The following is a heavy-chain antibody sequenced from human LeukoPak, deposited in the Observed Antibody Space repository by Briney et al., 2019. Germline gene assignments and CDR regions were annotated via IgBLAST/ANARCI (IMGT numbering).Heavy chain of an antibody. CDR1: GFTFSSYW. V-gene: IGHV3-74*01. Sequence: GGSLRLSCAASGFTFSSYWMHWVRQVPGKGLVWVSRINTDGRGTNYADSVKGRFTISRDNAKNSLYLQMNSLRAEDTAVYYCAKDMRRKGSGSYKYYFDYWGQGTLVTVSS. D-gene: IGHD3-10*01. J-gene: IGHJ4*02. CDR3: AKDMRRKGSGSYKYYFDY. CDR2: INTDGRGT.